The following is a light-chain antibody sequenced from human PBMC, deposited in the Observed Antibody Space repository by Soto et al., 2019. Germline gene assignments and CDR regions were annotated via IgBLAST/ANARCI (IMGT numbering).Light chain of an antibody. J-gene: IGKJ2*01. CDR1: HSVRSD. CDR2: GAS. CDR3: QQYNIWPYI. Sequence: EIVLTQSPASLSVSPGERATLSCRASHSVRSDLAWYQQRPGQAPRLLIYGASTRATDIPARFSGSGSGTEFTLTISTLQSQDFAVYYCQQYNIWPYILGQGTKVDIK. V-gene: IGKV3-15*01.